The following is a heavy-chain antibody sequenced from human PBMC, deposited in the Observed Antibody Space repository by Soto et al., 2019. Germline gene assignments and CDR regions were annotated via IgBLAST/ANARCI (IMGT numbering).Heavy chain of an antibody. Sequence: EVQLVESGGGLVQPGGSLRLSCAASGFTVSSNYMSWVRQAPGKGLEWVSVIYSGGSTYYADSVKGRFTISRDNSKNTLYLQMNSLRAEDTAVYYCARISDGGYYSYYYMDVWGKGTTVTVSS. CDR3: ARISDGGYYSYYYMDV. J-gene: IGHJ6*03. CDR2: IYSGGST. CDR1: GFTVSSNY. V-gene: IGHV3-66*01.